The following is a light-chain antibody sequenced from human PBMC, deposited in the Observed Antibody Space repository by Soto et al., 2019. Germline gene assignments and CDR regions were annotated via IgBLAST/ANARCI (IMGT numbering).Light chain of an antibody. CDR1: SSDLGDYDY. CDR2: EVN. CDR3: SSYAGSNNLI. J-gene: IGLJ2*01. V-gene: IGLV2-8*01. Sequence: QSALTQPPSASGSPGQSVTISCTGTSSDLGDYDYVSWYQQHPGKAPKLLIYEVNKRPSGVPDRFSGSKSGNTASLTVTGLQAEDEADYYCSSYAGSNNLIFVGGTKVTVL.